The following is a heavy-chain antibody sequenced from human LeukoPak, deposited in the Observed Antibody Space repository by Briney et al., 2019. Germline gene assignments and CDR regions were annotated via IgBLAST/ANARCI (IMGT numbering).Heavy chain of an antibody. Sequence: ASVKVSCKASGYTFTRYDINWVRQATGQGLEWMGWMNPNSGNTGYAQKFQGRVTITRNTSISTAYMELSRLRSDDTAVYYCARDYIVATGSDYWGQGTLVTVSS. V-gene: IGHV1-8*03. J-gene: IGHJ4*02. D-gene: IGHD5-12*01. CDR3: ARDYIVATGSDY. CDR1: GYTFTRYD. CDR2: MNPNSGNT.